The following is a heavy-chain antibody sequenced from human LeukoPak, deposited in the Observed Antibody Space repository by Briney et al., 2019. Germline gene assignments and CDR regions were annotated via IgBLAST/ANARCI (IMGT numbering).Heavy chain of an antibody. CDR3: ARDTVSPYSSSWYPIDY. CDR1: GYTFTSYG. D-gene: IGHD6-13*01. J-gene: IGHJ4*02. Sequence: EASVKVSCKASGYTFTSYGISWVRQAPGQGLEWMGWISAYNGNTNYAQKLQGRVTMTTDTSTSTAYMELRSLRSDDTAVYYCARDTVSPYSSSWYPIDYWGQGTLVTVSS. CDR2: ISAYNGNT. V-gene: IGHV1-18*01.